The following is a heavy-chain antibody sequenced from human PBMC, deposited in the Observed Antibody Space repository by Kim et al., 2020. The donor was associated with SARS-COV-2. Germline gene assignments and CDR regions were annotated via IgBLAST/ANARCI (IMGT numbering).Heavy chain of an antibody. J-gene: IGHJ4*02. CDR2: IDSTSGYT. D-gene: IGHD2-8*02. CDR3: AKDRLSAGGSFDY. Sequence: GGSLRLSCEASGFTFSSYSMNWVRQAPGKGLEWVSCIDSTSGYTNYADSVKGRFTISRDNAKNSLYLHVNSLRAEDTAVYYCAKDRLSAGGSFDYWGQGNGLPVSS. CDR1: GFTFSSYS. V-gene: IGHV3-21*01.